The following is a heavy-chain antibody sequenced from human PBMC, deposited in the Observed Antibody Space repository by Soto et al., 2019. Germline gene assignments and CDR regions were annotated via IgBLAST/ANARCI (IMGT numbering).Heavy chain of an antibody. D-gene: IGHD4-17*01. CDR1: GYSFTSYR. CDR3: ARATSTVVTYYYYGMDV. J-gene: IGHJ6*02. V-gene: IGHV5-10-1*01. CDR2: IDPSDSYT. Sequence: GESLKISCKGSGYSFTSYRISWVRQMPGKGLEWMGRIDPSDSYTNYSPSFQGHVTISADKSISTAYLQWSSLKASDTAMYYCARATSTVVTYYYYGMDVWGQGTTVTVSS.